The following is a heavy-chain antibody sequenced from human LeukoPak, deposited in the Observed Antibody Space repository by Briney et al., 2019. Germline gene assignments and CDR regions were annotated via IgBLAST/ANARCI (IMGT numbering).Heavy chain of an antibody. J-gene: IGHJ4*02. CDR2: IDGDDNK. V-gene: IGHV2-70*04. Sequence: SGPALVKPTQTLTLTCTSSGFSLSTSGMRVSWIRQPPGKALEWLARIDGDDNKLYSASQKTRLTISKDTSENQVVLTMTNMDPVDTATYFCVRSGYSSPFDYWGQGTLVTVSS. D-gene: IGHD6-13*01. CDR1: GFSLSTSGMR. CDR3: VRSGYSSPFDY.